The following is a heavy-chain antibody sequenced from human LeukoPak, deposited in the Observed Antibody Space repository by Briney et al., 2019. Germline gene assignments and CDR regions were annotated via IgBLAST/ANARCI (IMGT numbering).Heavy chain of an antibody. D-gene: IGHD1-14*01. CDR2: ISTSGNTM. V-gene: IGHV3-48*03. CDR1: GFSFSNYE. J-gene: IGHJ4*02. Sequence: AGGSLRLSCAASGFSFSNYEMNWVRQAPGKGLEWVSYISTSGNTMYYADSVKGRFTISRDNAKKSLYLQMNSLRAEDTAVYYCARDTGLRDVGHWGQGTLVTVSS. CDR3: ARDTGLRDVGH.